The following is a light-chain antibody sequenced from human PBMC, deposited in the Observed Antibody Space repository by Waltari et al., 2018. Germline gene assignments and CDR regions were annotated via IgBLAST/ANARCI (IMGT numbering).Light chain of an antibody. CDR2: DVI. J-gene: IGLJ2*01. Sequence: QSALTQIASVVGSPGQSITISCTGTTSYVGHPNYFSWYQQHPGKLPKRLLYDVIRRPSGVSTRCSGSKSGNTASLTISGLQAEDEADYYCSAYTRGVVFGGGTQLTVL. CDR1: TSYVGHPNY. V-gene: IGLV2-14*03. CDR3: SAYTRGVV.